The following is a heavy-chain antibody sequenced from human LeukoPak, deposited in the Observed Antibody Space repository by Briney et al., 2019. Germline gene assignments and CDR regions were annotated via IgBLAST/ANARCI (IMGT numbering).Heavy chain of an antibody. Sequence: QPGGSLRLSCAASGFTFSSYWMNWVRQAPGKGLEWVANIKQDGSEKYYVDSVKGRFTISRDNAKNSLYLQMNSLRAEDTAVYYCARAPGNSNFDYWGQGTLVTVSS. V-gene: IGHV3-7*01. J-gene: IGHJ4*02. CDR1: GFTFSSYW. D-gene: IGHD4-23*01. CDR3: ARAPGNSNFDY. CDR2: IKQDGSEK.